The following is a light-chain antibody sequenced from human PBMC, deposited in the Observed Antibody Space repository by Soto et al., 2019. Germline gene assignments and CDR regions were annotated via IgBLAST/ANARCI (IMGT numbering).Light chain of an antibody. J-gene: IGKJ3*01. CDR2: KAS. Sequence: DIQMTQSPSTLSASVGDRVTITCRASQSISSWLAWYQQKPGKAPKLLIYKASSLESGVPSRFSGRGSGTQYTLPISSLQPDDFATYYCQQYNSYPFTFGPRTKVDIK. V-gene: IGKV1-5*03. CDR1: QSISSW. CDR3: QQYNSYPFT.